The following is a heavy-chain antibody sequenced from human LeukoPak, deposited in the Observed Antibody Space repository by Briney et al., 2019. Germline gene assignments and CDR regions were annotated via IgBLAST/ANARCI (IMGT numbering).Heavy chain of an antibody. CDR2: TYYRSKFYD. V-gene: IGHV6-1*01. Sequence: SQTLSLTCAISGDSVASNIAAWNWIRQSPSRGLEWLGRTYYRSKFYDDYAVSVKGRITVNPDTSKNQFSLQLKSLTPDDTAVYYCARDLMAARPYFDQWGQGTLVTVSS. J-gene: IGHJ4*02. CDR1: GDSVASNIAA. D-gene: IGHD6-6*01. CDR3: ARDLMAARPYFDQ.